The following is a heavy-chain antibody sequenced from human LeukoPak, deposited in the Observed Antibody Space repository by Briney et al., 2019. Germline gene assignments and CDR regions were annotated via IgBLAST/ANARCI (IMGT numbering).Heavy chain of an antibody. D-gene: IGHD3-9*01. CDR2: ISYDGSNK. J-gene: IGHJ4*02. V-gene: IGHV3-30-3*01. CDR1: GFTFSSYA. CDR3: ASFENFDY. Sequence: PGGSLRLSCAASGFTFSSYAMHWVRQAPGKGLEWVAVISYDGSNKYYADSVKGRFTISRDNSKNTLYLQMNSLRAEDTAVYYCASFENFDYWGQGTLVTVSS.